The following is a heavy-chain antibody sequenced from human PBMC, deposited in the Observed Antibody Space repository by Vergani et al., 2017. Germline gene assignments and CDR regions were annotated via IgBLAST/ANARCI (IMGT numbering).Heavy chain of an antibody. D-gene: IGHD2-15*01. CDR2: ISAYNGNT. V-gene: IGHV1-18*04. Sequence: QVQLVQSGAEVKKPGASVKVSCKASGYTFTSYGISWVRQAPGQGLEWMGWISAYNGNTNYAQKLQGRVTMTTDTSTSTAYMEMRSLRSDDTAVYYCARDPDIVEVAADPYNYYYYGMDGWDEGTTVTVSS. J-gene: IGHJ6*04. CDR3: ARDPDIVEVAADPYNYYYYGMDG. CDR1: GYTFTSYG.